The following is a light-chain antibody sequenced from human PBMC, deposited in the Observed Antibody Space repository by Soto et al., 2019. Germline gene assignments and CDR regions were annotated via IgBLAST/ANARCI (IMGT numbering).Light chain of an antibody. CDR2: DAS. Sequence: DIQMTQSPSTLSASVGDRVTITCRASQSISSWLAWYQQKPGKAPKLLIYDASSLESGVPSRFSGSGSGTEFTLTISVLQPEDFASYYCQQLNSYPITFGQGTRLEIK. J-gene: IGKJ5*01. CDR3: QQLNSYPIT. CDR1: QSISSW. V-gene: IGKV1-5*01.